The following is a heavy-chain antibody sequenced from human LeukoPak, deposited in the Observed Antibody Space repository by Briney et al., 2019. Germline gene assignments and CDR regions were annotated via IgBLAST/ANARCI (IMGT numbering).Heavy chain of an antibody. D-gene: IGHD6-13*01. V-gene: IGHV1-46*01. CDR3: ARDSRSRSWFDP. J-gene: IGHJ5*02. CDR1: GYTFTSYY. Sequence: ASVKVSCKASGYTFTSYYMHWVRQAPGQGLEWMGIINPSGCSTSYAQKFRGRVTMTRDTSTSAVYMELSSLRSEDTAVYYCARDSRSRSWFDPWGQGTLVTVSS. CDR2: INPSGCST.